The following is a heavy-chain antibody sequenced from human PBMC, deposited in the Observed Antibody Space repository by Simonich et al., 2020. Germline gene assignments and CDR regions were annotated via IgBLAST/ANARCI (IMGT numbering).Heavy chain of an antibody. V-gene: IGHV5-51*01. CDR3: ARQLNDFDI. CDR2: SLPGYSDT. J-gene: IGHJ3*02. Sequence: EVQLVQSGAEVKKPGESLKISCKGSGYSFTSYWIGWVCQRPGKGLEWMGSSLPGYSDTRYSPSVQGQVTISADKSISTAYLQWSSLKASDTAMYYCARQLNDFDIWGQGTMVTVSS. D-gene: IGHD1-1*01. CDR1: GYSFTSYW.